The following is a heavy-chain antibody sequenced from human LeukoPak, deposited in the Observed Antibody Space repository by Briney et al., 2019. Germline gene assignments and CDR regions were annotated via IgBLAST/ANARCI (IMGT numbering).Heavy chain of an antibody. V-gene: IGHV3-48*03. CDR2: ISDSGSI. D-gene: IGHD2-21*02. CDR1: GFTFSSHD. J-gene: IGHJ5*02. CDR3: ARSPNCGGDCS. Sequence: PGGSLRLSCAASGFTFSSHDMNWFRQAPGKGLEWISHISDSGSIYYADSVKGRFTISRDNAKNTLYLQMNSLRAEDTAVYYCARSPNCGGDCSWGQGTLVTVSS.